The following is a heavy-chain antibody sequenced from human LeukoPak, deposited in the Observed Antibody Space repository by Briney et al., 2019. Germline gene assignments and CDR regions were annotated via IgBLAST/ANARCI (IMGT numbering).Heavy chain of an antibody. D-gene: IGHD3-22*01. CDR3: ARIYYYDSSGKGGAFDI. CDR2: ISGSGGST. J-gene: IGHJ3*02. CDR1: GFTFSSYA. V-gene: IGHV3-23*01. Sequence: GGSLRLSCAASGFTFSSYAMSWVRQAPGKGLEWVSAISGSGGSTYYADSVKGRFTISRDNSKNTLYLQMNSLRAEDTAVYYCARIYYYDSSGKGGAFDIWGQGTMVTVSS.